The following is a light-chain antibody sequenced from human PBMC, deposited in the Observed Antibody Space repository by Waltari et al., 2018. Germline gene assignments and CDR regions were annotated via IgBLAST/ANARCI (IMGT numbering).Light chain of an antibody. Sequence: QSALTQPASVSGSPGQSITISCTDVGSYNVVSWYQQYPGKAPKLLIYEVTKRPSGVSPRFSGSKSGNTASLTVSGLQGEDEADYYCCSYAGSSTWVFGGGTKVTVL. CDR3: CSYAGSSTWV. J-gene: IGLJ3*02. CDR2: EVT. V-gene: IGLV2-23*02. CDR1: VGSYNV.